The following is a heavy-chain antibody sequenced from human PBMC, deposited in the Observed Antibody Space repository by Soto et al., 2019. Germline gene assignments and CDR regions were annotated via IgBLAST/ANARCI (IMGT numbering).Heavy chain of an antibody. D-gene: IGHD3-22*01. CDR2: IYYSGST. CDR1: GGSISSGGYY. Sequence: SETLSLTCTVSGGSISSGGYYWSWIRQHPGKGLEWIGYIYYSGSTYYNPSLKSRVTISVDTSKNQFSLKLSSVTAADTAVYYCASLTKMTYYYDSRKRYYFDYWGQGTLVTVSS. V-gene: IGHV4-31*03. J-gene: IGHJ4*02. CDR3: ASLTKMTYYYDSRKRYYFDY.